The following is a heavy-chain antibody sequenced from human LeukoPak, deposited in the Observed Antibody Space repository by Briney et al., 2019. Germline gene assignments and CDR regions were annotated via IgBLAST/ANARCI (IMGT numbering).Heavy chain of an antibody. CDR3: ASGYSSGWYVGGSDY. CDR2: IKSDGSST. D-gene: IGHD6-19*01. CDR1: GFTFSRYW. J-gene: IGHJ4*02. V-gene: IGHV3-74*01. Sequence: GGSLRLSCAASGFTFSRYWMHWVRQAPGKGLVWVSHIKSDGSSTTYADFVKGRFTISRDNARNTLYLQLNSLRAGDTAVYYCASGYSSGWYVGGSDYWGQGTLVTVSS.